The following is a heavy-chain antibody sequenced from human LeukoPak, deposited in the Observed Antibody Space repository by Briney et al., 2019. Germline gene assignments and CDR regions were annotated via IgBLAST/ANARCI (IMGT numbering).Heavy chain of an antibody. CDR2: INHSGST. Sequence: SETLSLTCAVYGGSFSGYYWSWIRQPPGKGLEWIGEINHSGSTNYNPSLKSRVTISVDTSKNQFSLKLSSVTAADTAVYYCARGRDYVWGSYRYFDYWGQGTLVTVSS. D-gene: IGHD3-16*02. J-gene: IGHJ4*02. CDR3: ARGRDYVWGSYRYFDY. CDR1: GGSFSGYY. V-gene: IGHV4-34*01.